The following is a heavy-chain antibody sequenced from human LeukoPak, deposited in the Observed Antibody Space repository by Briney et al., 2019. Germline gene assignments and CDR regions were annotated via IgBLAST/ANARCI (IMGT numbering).Heavy chain of an antibody. D-gene: IGHD1-26*01. J-gene: IGHJ6*03. Sequence: GGSLRLSCAASGFTFSTYAMNWVRQAPGEGLEWVSAISGSATGTYYADSVKGRFTISRDNSKNTLYLQLNSLRVEDTAVYYCAKNRGAGSHYYYHMNVWGKGTTVTVSS. CDR1: GFTFSTYA. CDR3: AKNRGAGSHYYYHMNV. V-gene: IGHV3-23*01. CDR2: ISGSATGT.